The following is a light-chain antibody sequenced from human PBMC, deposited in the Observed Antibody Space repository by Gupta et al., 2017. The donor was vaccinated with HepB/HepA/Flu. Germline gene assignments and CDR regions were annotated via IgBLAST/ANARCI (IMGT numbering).Light chain of an antibody. J-gene: IGKJ1*01. CDR3: QQYSSSPGT. Sequence: IVLTHSPCTLSLSPGERATLSCRASQSVSSNYLAWYQQKPGQAPRLLIYGASSRAIGIPDRFSGSGSGTDFTLTINRPEPDDFAVYYCQQYSSSPGTFGQGTKVEIK. CDR1: QSVSSNY. CDR2: GAS. V-gene: IGKV3-20*01.